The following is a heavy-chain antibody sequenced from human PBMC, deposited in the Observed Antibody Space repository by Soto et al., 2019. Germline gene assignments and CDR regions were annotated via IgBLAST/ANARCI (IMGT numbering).Heavy chain of an antibody. J-gene: IGHJ6*02. CDR1: GGSFSGYY. CDR2: INHSGST. D-gene: IGHD6-6*01. V-gene: IGHV4-34*01. Sequence: QVQLQQWGAGLLNPSETLSLTCTVYGGSFSGYYWNWIRQPPGKGLEWIGGINHSGSTNFNPSLKSRVTISVDTSKNQFSLKLSSVTAADTAVYYCAGSIAGRRPYFYYYHGLDVWGQGTSVTVSS. CDR3: AGSIAGRRPYFYYYHGLDV.